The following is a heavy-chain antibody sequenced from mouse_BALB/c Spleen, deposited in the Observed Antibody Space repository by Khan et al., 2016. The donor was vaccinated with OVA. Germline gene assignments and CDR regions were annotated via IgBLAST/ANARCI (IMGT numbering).Heavy chain of an antibody. Sequence: QVQLQQSGPGLVAPSQSLSITCTVSGFSLTSYGVHWVRQPPGKGLEWLGVIWAGGSTTYNSALMSSLSICKENSKSQVFLKMNSLQTDDTAMYYCARLEDIWGQGTTLTVSS. V-gene: IGHV2-9*02. CDR2: IWAGGST. D-gene: IGHD1-3*01. J-gene: IGHJ2*01. CDR3: ARLEDI. CDR1: GFSLTSYG.